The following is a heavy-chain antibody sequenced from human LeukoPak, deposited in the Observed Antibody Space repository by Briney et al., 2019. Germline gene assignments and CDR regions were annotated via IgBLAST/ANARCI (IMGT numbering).Heavy chain of an antibody. CDR2: ISSSSSYT. CDR1: GFTFSDYY. V-gene: IGHV3-11*06. CDR3: AKNELLWFGEFDAFDI. Sequence: NPGGSLRLSCAASGFTFSDYYMSWIRQAPGKGLEWVSYISSSSSYTNYADSVKGRFTISRDNSKNMLYLQTNSLRAEDTAVYYCAKNELLWFGEFDAFDIWGQGTMVTVSS. D-gene: IGHD3-10*01. J-gene: IGHJ3*02.